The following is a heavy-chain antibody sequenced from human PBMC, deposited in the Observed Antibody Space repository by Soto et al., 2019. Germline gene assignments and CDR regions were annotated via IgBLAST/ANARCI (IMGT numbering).Heavy chain of an antibody. J-gene: IGHJ3*02. CDR2: FDPEDGET. V-gene: IGHV1-24*01. D-gene: IGHD6-13*01. CDR3: ATKDGEIAAAYAFDI. CDR1: GYTLTELS. Sequence: ASVKVSCKVSGYTLTELSMHWVRQAPGKGLEWMGGFDPEDGETIYAQKFQGRVTMTEDTSTDTAYMELSSLRSEDTAVYHCATKDGEIAAAYAFDIWGQGTMVTVSS.